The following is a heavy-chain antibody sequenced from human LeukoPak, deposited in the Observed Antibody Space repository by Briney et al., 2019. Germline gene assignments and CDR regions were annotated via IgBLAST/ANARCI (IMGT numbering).Heavy chain of an antibody. Sequence: GGSLRLSCAASGFTVSSNYMSWVHQAPGKGLEWVSVIYSGGSTYYADSVKGRFTISRDNSKNTLYLQMNSLRAEDTAVYYCAREANYYDSSWFDYWGQGTLVTVSS. D-gene: IGHD3-22*01. CDR2: IYSGGST. CDR1: GFTVSSNY. V-gene: IGHV3-53*01. CDR3: AREANYYDSSWFDY. J-gene: IGHJ4*02.